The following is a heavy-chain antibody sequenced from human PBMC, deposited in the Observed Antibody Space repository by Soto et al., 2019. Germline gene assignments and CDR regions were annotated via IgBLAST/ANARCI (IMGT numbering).Heavy chain of an antibody. Sequence: GGSLRLSCTASGFTFTDYSLNWVRQAPGKGLEWLSYISSTSRTIWYADSVRGRFTVSRDNAKNSLDLQMNSLTDEDTAVYFCAREVDTAYYNCLAVWGQGTTVTVSS. CDR3: AREVDTAYYNCLAV. D-gene: IGHD5-18*01. J-gene: IGHJ6*02. V-gene: IGHV3-48*02. CDR2: ISSTSRTI. CDR1: GFTFTDYS.